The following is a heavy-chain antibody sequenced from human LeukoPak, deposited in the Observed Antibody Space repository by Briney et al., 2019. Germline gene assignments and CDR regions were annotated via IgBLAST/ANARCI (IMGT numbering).Heavy chain of an antibody. J-gene: IGHJ4*02. CDR3: ARDEGGSSSWYWYY. Sequence: PSETLSLTCTVSGGSISSYYWSWIRQPPGKGLEWIGYIYYSGSTNYNPSLKSRVTISVDTSKNQFSLKLSSVTAADTAVYYCARDEGGSSSWYWYYWGQGTLVTVSS. CDR2: IYYSGST. CDR1: GGSISSYY. V-gene: IGHV4-59*01. D-gene: IGHD6-13*01.